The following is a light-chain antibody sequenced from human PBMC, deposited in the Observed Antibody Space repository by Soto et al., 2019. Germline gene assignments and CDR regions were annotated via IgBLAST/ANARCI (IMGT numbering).Light chain of an antibody. Sequence: DIKMTQSPSTLSASLGDRVTITCRASQSINTWLAWYQQKPGKAPKLLIHDASSLESGVPSRFSGGGSGTEFTLDISSLQADDFATYSCHQYNSHFGQGTKLEIK. V-gene: IGKV1-5*01. CDR1: QSINTW. CDR3: HQYNSH. CDR2: DAS. J-gene: IGKJ2*01.